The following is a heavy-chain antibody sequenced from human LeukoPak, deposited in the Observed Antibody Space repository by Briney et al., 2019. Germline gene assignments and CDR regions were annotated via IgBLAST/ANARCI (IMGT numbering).Heavy chain of an antibody. J-gene: IGHJ6*02. CDR3: ARSCGTCGYSYGGDYYGMDV. CDR2: IYTSGST. D-gene: IGHD5-18*01. V-gene: IGHV4-61*02. Sequence: SETLSLTCTVSGGSISSGSYYWSWIRQPAGKGLEWIGRIYTSGSTNYNPSLKSRVTISVDTSKNQFSLKLSSVTAADTAVYYCARSCGTCGYSYGGDYYGMDVWGQGTTVTVSS. CDR1: GGSISSGSYY.